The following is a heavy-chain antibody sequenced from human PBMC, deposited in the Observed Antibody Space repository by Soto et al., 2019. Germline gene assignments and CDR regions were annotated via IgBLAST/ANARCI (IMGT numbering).Heavy chain of an antibody. D-gene: IGHD3-16*02. CDR2: INPNSGGT. Sequence: ASVKVSCKASGYTFTGYYMHWVRQAPGQGLEWMGWINPNSGGTNYAQKFQGWVTMTRDTSISTAYMELSRLRSDDTAVYYCARGRREYDYVWGSYRSLFDYWGQGTLVTVSS. V-gene: IGHV1-2*04. CDR1: GYTFTGYY. CDR3: ARGRREYDYVWGSYRSLFDY. J-gene: IGHJ4*02.